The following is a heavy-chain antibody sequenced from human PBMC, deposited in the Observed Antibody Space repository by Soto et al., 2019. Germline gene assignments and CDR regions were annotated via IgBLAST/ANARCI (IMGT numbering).Heavy chain of an antibody. J-gene: IGHJ5*02. CDR1: GYTFVSYG. Sequence: QIQLVQSAAEVKKPGASVKVSCKTSGYTFVSYGISWVRQAPGQGLAWMGWISPYNGNTNFVQRFRGRVTLTTGTSTEIVYMYLGSPKSDETAVYYCAGGHKFFDSSAAYDQWGQGTLMTVSP. D-gene: IGHD3-22*01. CDR2: ISPYNGNT. CDR3: AGGHKFFDSSAAYDQ. V-gene: IGHV1-18*04.